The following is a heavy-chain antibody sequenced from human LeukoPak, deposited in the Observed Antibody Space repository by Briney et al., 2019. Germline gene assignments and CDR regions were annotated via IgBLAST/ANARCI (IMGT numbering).Heavy chain of an antibody. CDR3: ARVRATGAHDC. V-gene: IGHV4-34*01. D-gene: IGHD7-27*01. J-gene: IGHJ4*02. Sequence: PSETRSPTCALHGGAFSGSYWTGIRQPPGRALEWIGEINHSGSTNYNPSLKSRVTISVDTSKNQFSLKLSSVTAADTAVYYCARVRATGAHDCWGQGTLVTVSS. CDR2: INHSGST. CDR1: GGAFSGSY.